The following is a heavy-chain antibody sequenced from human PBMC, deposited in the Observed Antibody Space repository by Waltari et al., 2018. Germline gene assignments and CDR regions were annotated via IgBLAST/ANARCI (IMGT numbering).Heavy chain of an antibody. Sequence: EVQLVQSGAEVKKPGESLKISCKGSGYSFTSYWIGWVRQMPGKGLEWMGIIDPGDSDTRYSPSFQGQVTISADKSISTAYLQWSSLKASDTAMYYCARRSCSSTSCYMAKYNWFDPWGQGTLVTVSS. J-gene: IGHJ5*02. CDR1: GYSFTSYW. V-gene: IGHV5-51*01. CDR2: IDPGDSDT. D-gene: IGHD2-2*02. CDR3: ARRSCSSTSCYMAKYNWFDP.